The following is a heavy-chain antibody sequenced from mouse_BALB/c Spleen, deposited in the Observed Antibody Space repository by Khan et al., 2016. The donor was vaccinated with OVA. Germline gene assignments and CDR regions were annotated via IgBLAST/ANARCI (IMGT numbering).Heavy chain of an antibody. V-gene: IGHV5-6-5*01. CDR2: ISSGGST. CDR3: ARGPYYGSSPCYFDY. Sequence: EVELVESGGGLVKPGGSLKLSCAASGFTFSSYDMSWVRQTPEKRLAWVASISSGGSTYYPDSVKGRFTISSDNVRNILSLQMSSLRSEDTAMYYCARGPYYGSSPCYFDYWGQGTTLTVSS. D-gene: IGHD1-1*01. J-gene: IGHJ2*01. CDR1: GFTFSSYD.